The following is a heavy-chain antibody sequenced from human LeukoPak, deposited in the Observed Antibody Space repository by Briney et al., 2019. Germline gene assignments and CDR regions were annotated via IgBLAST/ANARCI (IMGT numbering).Heavy chain of an antibody. J-gene: IGHJ4*02. CDR2: INAGNGNK. CDR3: ARGAPGGYDILTGYPYLDY. Sequence: ASVKVSCKASGYTFTSYALHWVRQAPAQRLEWVGGINAGNGNKKYSEDFQDRGTITRDTSASTAYMELSSLRSEDMAVEYCARGAPGGYDILTGYPYLDYWGQGTLVTVSS. D-gene: IGHD3-9*01. CDR1: GYTFTSYA. V-gene: IGHV1-3*03.